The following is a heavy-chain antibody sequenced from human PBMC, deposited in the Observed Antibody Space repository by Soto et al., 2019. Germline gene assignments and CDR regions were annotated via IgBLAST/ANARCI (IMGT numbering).Heavy chain of an antibody. V-gene: IGHV1-2*04. CDR2: INPNSGRT. D-gene: IGHD4-17*01. CDR1: GYAFSQFY. CDR3: ARESGGTTATLDYYYFYMDV. J-gene: IGHJ6*03. Sequence: QVQLVQSGAEVKKPGASVKVSCKASGYAFSQFYIHWMRQAPGQGLEWMGWINPNSGRTKFAQNFQGWVTMTRDTSIKTVYMELSGPKSDATAVYYCARESGGTTATLDYYYFYMDVWGKGTTVTDSS.